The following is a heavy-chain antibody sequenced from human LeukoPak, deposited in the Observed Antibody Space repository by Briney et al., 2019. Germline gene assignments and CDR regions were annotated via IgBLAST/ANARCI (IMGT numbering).Heavy chain of an antibody. CDR2: IWNDGNNK. V-gene: IGHV3-33*01. D-gene: IGHD2-15*01. CDR1: GFIFNNYG. CDR3: ARVGYCSGGSCYDLGLNAFDI. J-gene: IGHJ3*02. Sequence: PGGSLRLSCAASGFIFNNYGMHWVRQAPGKGLEWVSLIWNDGNNKYYADSVKGRFTISRDNSKNTLYLQMNSLRAEDTAVYYCARVGYCSGGSCYDLGLNAFDIWGQGTMVTVSS.